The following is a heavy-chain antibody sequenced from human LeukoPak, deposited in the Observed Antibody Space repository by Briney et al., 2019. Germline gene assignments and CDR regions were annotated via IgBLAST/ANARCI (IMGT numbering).Heavy chain of an antibody. Sequence: SETLSLTCAVYGGSFSGYYWSWIRQPAGKGLEWIGRIYTSGSTNYNPSLKSRVTMSVDTSKNQFSLKLSSVTAADTAVYYCAREDSSSWYIDYWGQGTLVTVSS. CDR3: AREDSSSWYIDY. CDR1: GGSFSGYY. V-gene: IGHV4-4*07. D-gene: IGHD6-13*01. J-gene: IGHJ4*02. CDR2: IYTSGST.